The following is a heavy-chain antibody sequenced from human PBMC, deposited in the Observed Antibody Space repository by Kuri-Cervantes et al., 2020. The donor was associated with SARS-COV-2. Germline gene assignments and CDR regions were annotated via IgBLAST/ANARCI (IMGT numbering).Heavy chain of an antibody. D-gene: IGHD7-27*01. CDR2: IDSDGSST. V-gene: IGHV3-74*01. Sequence: GGSLRLSCAASGFTFSNYWMHWVRQAPGKGLVWVSRIDSDGSSTSYADSVKGRFAISRDNAKNTLLLQMNSLRAEDTAVYYCARDWQNWGSSYYYYYYMDVWGKGTTVTVSS. CDR3: ARDWQNWGSSYYYYYYMDV. CDR1: GFTFSNYW. J-gene: IGHJ6*03.